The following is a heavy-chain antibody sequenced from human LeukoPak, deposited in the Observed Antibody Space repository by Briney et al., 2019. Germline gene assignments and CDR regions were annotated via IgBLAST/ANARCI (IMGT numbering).Heavy chain of an antibody. CDR1: GFSFSSYW. CDR3: AKVARGYYVGDAFDI. Sequence: PGGSLRLSCAASGFSFSSYWMHWVRQAPGKGLVWVSRINSDGSSTTYADSVEGRFTISRDNAKNTLFLQMNSLRAEDTAVYYCAKVARGYYVGDAFDIWGQGTMVTVSS. V-gene: IGHV3-74*01. J-gene: IGHJ3*02. CDR2: INSDGSST. D-gene: IGHD3-22*01.